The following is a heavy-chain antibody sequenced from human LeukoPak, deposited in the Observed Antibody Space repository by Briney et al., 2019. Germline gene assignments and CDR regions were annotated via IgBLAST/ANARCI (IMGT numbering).Heavy chain of an antibody. D-gene: IGHD3-10*01. CDR1: GGSISSSSYY. J-gene: IGHJ5*02. CDR3: AREGTVRGVIISNWFDP. Sequence: SETLSLTCTVSGGSISSSSYYWGWIRQPPGKGLEWIGSIYYSGSTYYNPSLKSRVTISVDTSKNQFSLKLSSVTAADTAVYYCAREGTVRGVIISNWFDPWGQGTLVIVSS. CDR2: IYYSGST. V-gene: IGHV4-39*02.